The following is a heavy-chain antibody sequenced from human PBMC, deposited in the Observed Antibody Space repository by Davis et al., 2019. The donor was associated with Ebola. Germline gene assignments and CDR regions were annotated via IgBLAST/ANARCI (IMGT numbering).Heavy chain of an antibody. D-gene: IGHD5-18*01. CDR1: GYSFTAYW. Sequence: GESLKISCKVSGYSFTAYWIGWVRQMPGRGLEWMGIIYPGDSETRYSPSFQGQVTISADESISTAYLQWSSLQASDTAMYYCARGGYSYAWFDPWGQGTLVTVSS. CDR2: IYPGDSET. V-gene: IGHV5-51*01. J-gene: IGHJ5*02. CDR3: ARGGYSYAWFDP.